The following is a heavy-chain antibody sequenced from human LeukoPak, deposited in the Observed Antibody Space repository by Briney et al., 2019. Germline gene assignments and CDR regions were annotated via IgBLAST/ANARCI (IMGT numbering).Heavy chain of an antibody. CDR3: ASHLPAGD. CDR1: GLTFSSYA. Sequence: GGSLRLSCAASGLTFSSYAMSWVRQAPGKGLEWVSASSGSGGSTYYADSAKGRLTISRDNSKNTLYLQMNSLRAEDTAVYYCASHLPAGDWGQGTLVTVSS. D-gene: IGHD6-13*01. CDR2: SSGSGGST. V-gene: IGHV3-23*01. J-gene: IGHJ4*02.